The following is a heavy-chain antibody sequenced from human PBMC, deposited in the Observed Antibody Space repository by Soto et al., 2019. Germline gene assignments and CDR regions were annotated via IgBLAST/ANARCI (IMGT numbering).Heavy chain of an antibody. V-gene: IGHV3-23*01. CDR3: AKDRVPNDSSGYYSILTDS. CDR2: ISYNGGGT. D-gene: IGHD3-22*01. Sequence: PGGPLRLPYYASWFNCRYHGMRWARKTPGKGLEWVSAISYNGGGTYYVDSVKGRFTVSRDNSKNTLYLQMHSLRAEDMAVYYCAKDRVPNDSSGYYSILTDSWGQGTVVTVSS. CDR1: WFNCRYHG. J-gene: IGHJ4*02.